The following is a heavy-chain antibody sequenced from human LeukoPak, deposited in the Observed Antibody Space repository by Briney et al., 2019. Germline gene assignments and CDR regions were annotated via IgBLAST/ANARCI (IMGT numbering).Heavy chain of an antibody. J-gene: IGHJ4*02. V-gene: IGHV3-23*01. Sequence: PGGSLRLSCAASGFTFSSYAMSWVCQAPGKGLEWVSAISGSGGSTYYADSVKGRFTISRDNSKNTLYLQMNSLRAEDTAVYYCAKDRGGYCSGGSCYSTLDYWGQGTLVTVSS. D-gene: IGHD2-15*01. CDR2: ISGSGGST. CDR1: GFTFSSYA. CDR3: AKDRGGYCSGGSCYSTLDY.